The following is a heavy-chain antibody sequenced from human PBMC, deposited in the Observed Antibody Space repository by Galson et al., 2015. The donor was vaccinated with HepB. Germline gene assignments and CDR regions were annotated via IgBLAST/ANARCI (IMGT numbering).Heavy chain of an antibody. D-gene: IGHD3-3*01. CDR1: GFTFSSYS. CDR3: ANSRGVVSARFDP. J-gene: IGHJ5*02. CDR2: ISSSSSYI. V-gene: IGHV3-21*04. Sequence: SLRLSCAASGFTFSSYSMNWVRQAPGKGLEWVSSISSSSSYIYYADSVKGRFTISRDNAKNSLYLQMNSLRAEDTAVYYCANSRGVVSARFDPWGQGTLVTVSS.